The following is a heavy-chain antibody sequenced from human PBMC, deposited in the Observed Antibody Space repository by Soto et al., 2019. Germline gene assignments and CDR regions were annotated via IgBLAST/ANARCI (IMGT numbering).Heavy chain of an antibody. J-gene: IGHJ5*02. D-gene: IGHD2-15*01. CDR2: INPLFGTT. CDR3: ATERLRWFDP. Sequence: QVQLVQSGAEVKKPGSSVKVSCKASGGTFSRYGISWVRQAPGQGLEWMGGINPLFGTTNYVQKFQGRVTITADESTRTASMELSSLRSDDTAIYYCATERLRWFDPWGQGTLVTVSS. V-gene: IGHV1-69*01. CDR1: GGTFSRYG.